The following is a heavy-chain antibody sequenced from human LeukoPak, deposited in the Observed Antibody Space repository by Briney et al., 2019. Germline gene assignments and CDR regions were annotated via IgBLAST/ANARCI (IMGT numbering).Heavy chain of an antibody. CDR3: ARDPSPDSYYDFWSGYYSGVY. Sequence: ASVKVSCKASGYTFTSYGISWVRQAPGQGLEWMGWINTNTGNPTYAQGFTGRFVFSLDTSVSTAYLQISSLKAEDTAVYYCARDPSPDSYYDFWSGYYSGVYWGQGTLVTDSS. CDR2: INTNTGNP. V-gene: IGHV7-4-1*02. J-gene: IGHJ4*02. D-gene: IGHD3-3*01. CDR1: GYTFTSYG.